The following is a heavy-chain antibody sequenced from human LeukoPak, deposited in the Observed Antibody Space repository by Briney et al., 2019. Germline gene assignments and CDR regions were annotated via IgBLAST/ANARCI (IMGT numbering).Heavy chain of an antibody. J-gene: IGHJ4*02. Sequence: PGGSLRLSCAASGFTFSYSYMNWIRQAPGNGPEWVSSISSRGDSTNYADSVKGRFTISRDNSKNTLYLQMNSLRAEDTAVYYCANDRTKFEQFFDYWGQGTLVTVSS. V-gene: IGHV3-11*03. CDR1: GFTFSYSY. CDR2: ISSRGDST. D-gene: IGHD3-22*01. CDR3: ANDRTKFEQFFDY.